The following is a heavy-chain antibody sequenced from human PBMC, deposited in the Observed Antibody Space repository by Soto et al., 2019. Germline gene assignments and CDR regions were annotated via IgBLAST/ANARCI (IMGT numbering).Heavy chain of an antibody. D-gene: IGHD5-18*01. V-gene: IGHV1-2*02. Sequence: ASVKVSCKTSGYTFTDYYTHWVRQAPGQGLEWMGWMNPKSGGAYFAQKFQGRATLTRDTSIGTAYIEVNSLKSDDTAVYFCTRENIENSDGLYDDFDIWGQGTPVTV. CDR2: MNPKSGGA. J-gene: IGHJ3*02. CDR3: TRENIENSDGLYDDFDI. CDR1: GYTFTDYY.